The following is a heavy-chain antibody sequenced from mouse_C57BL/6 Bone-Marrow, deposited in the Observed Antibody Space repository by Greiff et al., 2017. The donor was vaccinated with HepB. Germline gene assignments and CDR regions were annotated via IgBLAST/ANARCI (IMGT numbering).Heavy chain of an antibody. V-gene: IGHV1-82*01. CDR2: IYPGDGDT. CDR3: ARWAAQASPFAY. Sequence: VQLQESGPELVKPGASVKISCKASGYAFSSSWMNWVKQRPGKGLEWIGRIYPGDGDTNYNGKFKGKATLTADKSSSTAYMQLSSLTSEDSAVYFCARWAAQASPFAYWGQGTLVTVSA. CDR1: GYAFSSSW. D-gene: IGHD3-2*02. J-gene: IGHJ3*01.